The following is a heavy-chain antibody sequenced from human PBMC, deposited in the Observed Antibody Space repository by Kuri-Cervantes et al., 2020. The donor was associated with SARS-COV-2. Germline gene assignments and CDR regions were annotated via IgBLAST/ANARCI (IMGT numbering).Heavy chain of an antibody. D-gene: IGHD2-2*01. J-gene: IGHJ3*02. CDR3: ASLVPAAIRADAFDI. V-gene: IGHV4-38-2*01. CDR1: GELFSGYY. CDR2: IYHSGST. Sequence: SETLSLTCVVSGELFSGYYWGWIRQPPGKGLEWIGGIYHSGSTSYNPSLKSRVTISVDTSKNQFSLKLSSVTVADTAVYYCASLVPAAIRADAFDIWGQGTMVTVSS.